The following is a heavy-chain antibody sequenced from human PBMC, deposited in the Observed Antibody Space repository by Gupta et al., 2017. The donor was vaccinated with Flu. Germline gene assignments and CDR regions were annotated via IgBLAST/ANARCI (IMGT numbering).Heavy chain of an antibody. CDR3: ALAVYRDSSGYYLPYYYYGMDV. CDR1: GGSFSGYY. D-gene: IGHD3-22*01. Sequence: QVQLQQWGAGLLKPSETLSLTCAVYGGSFSGYYWSWIRQPPGKGMEWIGEINHSGSTNYNPSLKSRVTISVDTSKDQFSLMLSSVTAADTAVYYCALAVYRDSSGYYLPYYYYGMDVWGQGTTVTVSS. V-gene: IGHV4-34*01. J-gene: IGHJ6*02. CDR2: INHSGST.